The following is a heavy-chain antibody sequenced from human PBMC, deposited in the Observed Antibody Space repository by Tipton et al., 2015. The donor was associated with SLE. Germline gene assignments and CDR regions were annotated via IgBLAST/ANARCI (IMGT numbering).Heavy chain of an antibody. Sequence: LRLSCTVSGYSISSGYYWGWIRQPPGKGLEWIGTIYHSGSIYYNPSLKSRVTISVDTSKNQFSLKLNSVTAADTAVYYCAVGYCSSVSFQREYFQHWGQGTLVTVSS. V-gene: IGHV4-38-2*02. J-gene: IGHJ1*01. CDR3: AVGYCSSVSFQREYFQH. CDR1: GYSISSGYY. CDR2: IYHSGSI. D-gene: IGHD2-2*01.